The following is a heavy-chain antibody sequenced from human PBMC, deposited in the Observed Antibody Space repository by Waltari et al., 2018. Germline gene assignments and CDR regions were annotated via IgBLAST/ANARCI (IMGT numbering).Heavy chain of an antibody. Sequence: EVQLVESGGGLVQPGGSLRLSCAASGFTFSSYWMSWFRQAPGKGLEWVANIKQDGSEKYYVDSVKGRFTISRDNAKNSLYLQMNSLRAEDTAVYYCARHIVVVPDPTFDYWGQGTLVTVSS. J-gene: IGHJ4*02. V-gene: IGHV3-7*01. D-gene: IGHD2-2*01. CDR1: GFTFSSYW. CDR3: ARHIVVVPDPTFDY. CDR2: IKQDGSEK.